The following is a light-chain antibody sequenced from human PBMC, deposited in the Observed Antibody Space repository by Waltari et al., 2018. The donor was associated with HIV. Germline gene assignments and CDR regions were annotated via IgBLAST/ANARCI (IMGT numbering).Light chain of an antibody. CDR2: DVS. J-gene: IGLJ1*01. CDR1: RSDVCGSTS. Sequence: QSALTQPRSVSGSPGQSVPISCTGTRSDVCGSTSVSWYRQNPGKVPKLMIYDVSKRPSGVPDRFSGSRSGNTASLTISGLQAEDEADYFCCSYAGNYSYVFGSGSRVTVL. CDR3: CSYAGNYSYV. V-gene: IGLV2-11*01.